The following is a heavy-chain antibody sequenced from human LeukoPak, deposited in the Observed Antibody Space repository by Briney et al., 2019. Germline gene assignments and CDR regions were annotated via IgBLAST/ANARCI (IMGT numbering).Heavy chain of an antibody. CDR3: ARDRGENWFDP. CDR2: IYSGGST. V-gene: IGHV3-66*01. Sequence: GGSPRLSCAASGFTVSSNYMSWVRQAPGKGLEWVSVIYSGGSTYYADSVKGRFTISRDNSKNTLYLQMNSLRAEDTAVYYCARDRGENWFDPWGQGTLVTVSS. CDR1: GFTVSSNY. D-gene: IGHD3-10*01. J-gene: IGHJ5*02.